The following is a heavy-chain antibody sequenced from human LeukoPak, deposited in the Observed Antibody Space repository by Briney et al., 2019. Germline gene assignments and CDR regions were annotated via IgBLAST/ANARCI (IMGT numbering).Heavy chain of an antibody. Sequence: ASVKFSCKASGFPFTSSAMQWVRQARGQRLEWIGWIVVGSGNTNYAQKFQERVTITRDMSTSTAYMELSSLRSEDTAVYYCAADLGNSGDYYYYYGMDVWGQGATVTVSS. CDR2: IVVGSGNT. V-gene: IGHV1-58*02. CDR3: AADLGNSGDYYYYYGMDV. CDR1: GFPFTSSA. D-gene: IGHD5-12*01. J-gene: IGHJ6*02.